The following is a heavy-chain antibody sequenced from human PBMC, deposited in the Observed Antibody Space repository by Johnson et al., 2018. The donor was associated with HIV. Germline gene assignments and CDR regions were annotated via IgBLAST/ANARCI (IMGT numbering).Heavy chain of an antibody. CDR1: GFTFSSYD. D-gene: IGHD6-6*01. CDR2: IGTAGDT. V-gene: IGHV3-13*01. CDR3: ARGGIAARMDAFDI. J-gene: IGHJ3*02. Sequence: VQLVESGGGLVQPGGSLRLSCAASGFTFSSYDMHWVRQATGKGLEWVSAIGTAGDTYYPGSVKGRFTISRENAKNSLYLQMNSLRAGDTAVYYCARGGIAARMDAFDIWGQGTMVTVSS.